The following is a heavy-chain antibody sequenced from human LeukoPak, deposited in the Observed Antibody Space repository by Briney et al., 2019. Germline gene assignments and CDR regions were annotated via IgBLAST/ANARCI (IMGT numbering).Heavy chain of an antibody. D-gene: IGHD3-3*01. J-gene: IGHJ5*02. CDR2: ISGRGTNT. V-gene: IGHV3-23*01. CDR3: AKDVITIFRVGDNWFDP. Sequence: PGGSLRLSCAASRFTFSDYAMSWVRQAPGKGLEWVSAISGRGTNTYYADSVKGRFTISRDNSKNTLYLQMNSLRAEDTAVYYCAKDVITIFRVGDNWFDPWGQGTLVTVSS. CDR1: RFTFSDYA.